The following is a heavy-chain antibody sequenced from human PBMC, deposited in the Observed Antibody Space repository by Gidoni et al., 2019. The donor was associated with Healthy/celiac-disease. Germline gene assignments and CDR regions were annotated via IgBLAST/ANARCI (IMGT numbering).Heavy chain of an antibody. CDR2: INSDGSST. CDR1: GFTSSSYW. CDR3: ARELYFPIVAYYDREDT. J-gene: IGHJ3*02. V-gene: IGHV3-74*01. Sequence: EVQLVESGGGLVQPGGSLRLSCSASGFTSSSYWMHWVRQAPGKGLVWVPRINSDGSSTSYADSVKGRFTISRDNAKNTLYLQMNSLRAEDTAVYYCARELYFPIVAYYDREDTWGQGTMVTVSS. D-gene: IGHD3-22*01.